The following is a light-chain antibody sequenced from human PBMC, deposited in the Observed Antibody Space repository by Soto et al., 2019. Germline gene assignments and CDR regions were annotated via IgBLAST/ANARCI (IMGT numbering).Light chain of an antibody. CDR2: AAS. CDR3: QQRYDTPLT. V-gene: IGKV1-39*01. J-gene: IGKJ4*01. Sequence: DMEMTQSPSSLSASVGDRVTITCRASQSISNYLNWYQHKPGKGPKLVIYAASSLQSGVPTRFSGSGSGTDFTLTINSLQPEDFATYYCQQRYDTPLTFGGGTKIESK. CDR1: QSISNY.